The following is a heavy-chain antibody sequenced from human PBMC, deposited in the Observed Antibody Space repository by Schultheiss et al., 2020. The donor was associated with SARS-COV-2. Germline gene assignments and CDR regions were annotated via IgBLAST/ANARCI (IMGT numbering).Heavy chain of an antibody. Sequence: GGSLRLSCAASGFTFSSYGMHWVRQAPGKGLEWVAVISYDGSNKYYADSVKGRFTISRDNSKNTLYLQMNSLRAEDTAVYYCARGYGDYESIVYWGQGTLVTVSS. J-gene: IGHJ4*02. CDR1: GFTFSSYG. D-gene: IGHD4-17*01. V-gene: IGHV3-30*03. CDR3: ARGYGDYESIVY. CDR2: ISYDGSNK.